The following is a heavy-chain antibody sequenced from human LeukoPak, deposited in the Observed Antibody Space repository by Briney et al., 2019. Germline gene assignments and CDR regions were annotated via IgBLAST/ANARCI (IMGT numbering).Heavy chain of an antibody. Sequence: GGSLRLSCAASGFTFDDYAMHWVRQAPGKGLEWVSGISWNSGSIGYADSVKGRFTMSRDNAKNSLYLQMNSLRAEDTALYYCAKGTTMIVVVTSFHYWGQGTLVTVSS. CDR1: GFTFDDYA. D-gene: IGHD3-22*01. CDR3: AKGTTMIVVVTSFHY. CDR2: ISWNSGSI. V-gene: IGHV3-9*01. J-gene: IGHJ4*02.